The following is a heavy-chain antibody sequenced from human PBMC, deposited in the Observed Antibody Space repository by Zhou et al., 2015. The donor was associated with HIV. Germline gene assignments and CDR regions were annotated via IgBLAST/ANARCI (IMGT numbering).Heavy chain of an antibody. CDR3: ASPPGYCSGGSCYSVWFDP. D-gene: IGHD2-15*01. CDR2: ITPIFGTA. V-gene: IGHV1-69*01. CDR1: GVTFTNYA. J-gene: IGHJ5*02. Sequence: QVQLVQSGAEVKRPGSSVKVSCQASGVTFTNYAISWVRQAPGQGLEWMGGITPIFGTANYAQKFQGRVTITADESTSTAYMELSSLRSEDTAVYYCASPPGYCSGGSCYSVWFDPWGQGTLVTVSS.